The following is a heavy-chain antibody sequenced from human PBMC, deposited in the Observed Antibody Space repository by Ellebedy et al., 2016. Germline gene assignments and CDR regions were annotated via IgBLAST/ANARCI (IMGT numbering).Heavy chain of an antibody. D-gene: IGHD3-10*01. CDR2: ISYDGSNK. Sequence: GESLKISXAASGFTFSSYAMHWVRQAPGKGLEWVAVISYDGSNKYYADSVKGRFTISRDNSKNTLYLQMNSLRAEDTAVYYCARDHRYYGSGSPPDYWGQGTLVTVSS. J-gene: IGHJ4*02. CDR3: ARDHRYYGSGSPPDY. V-gene: IGHV3-30-3*01. CDR1: GFTFSSYA.